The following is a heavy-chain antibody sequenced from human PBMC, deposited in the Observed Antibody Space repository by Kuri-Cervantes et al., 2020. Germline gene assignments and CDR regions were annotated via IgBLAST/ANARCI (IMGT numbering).Heavy chain of an antibody. CDR2: IYHIANT. V-gene: IGHV4-59*12. D-gene: IGHD1-26*01. J-gene: IGHJ4*02. Sequence: SETLSLTCTVSGGSISSYYWSWIRQPPGKGLEWIGSIYHIANTYYNPSLRSRVTMSVDTSKNHFSLKLSSVTAADTAVYYCARAGGSYHMIDYWGQGTLVTVSS. CDR3: ARAGGSYHMIDY. CDR1: GGSISSYY.